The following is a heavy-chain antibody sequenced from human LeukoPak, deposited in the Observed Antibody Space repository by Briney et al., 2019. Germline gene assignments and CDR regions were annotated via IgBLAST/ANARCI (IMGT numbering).Heavy chain of an antibody. D-gene: IGHD3-22*01. Sequence: ASVKVSCKASGYTFSGYYIHWVRQAPGQGLEWMGWINPHSGGTKCAQKFQGRVTMARDTSINTAYRELSSLRSDDTAVYYCALRRDSSGYSNWGQGTLVTVSS. CDR2: INPHSGGT. J-gene: IGHJ4*02. CDR1: GYTFSGYY. CDR3: ALRRDSSGYSN. V-gene: IGHV1-2*02.